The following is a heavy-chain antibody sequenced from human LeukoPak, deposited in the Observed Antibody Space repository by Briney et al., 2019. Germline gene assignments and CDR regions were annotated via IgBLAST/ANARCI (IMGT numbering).Heavy chain of an antibody. CDR3: AKTIAAAGPFDY. V-gene: IGHV3-33*06. CDR1: GFTFSSYG. J-gene: IGHJ4*02. CDR2: IWYDGSNK. Sequence: GGSLGLSCAASGFTFSSYGMHWVRPAPGKGLEWVAVIWYDGSNKYYADSVKGRFTISRDNSKNTLYLQMNSLRAEDTAVYYCAKTIAAAGPFDYWGQGTLVTVSS. D-gene: IGHD6-13*01.